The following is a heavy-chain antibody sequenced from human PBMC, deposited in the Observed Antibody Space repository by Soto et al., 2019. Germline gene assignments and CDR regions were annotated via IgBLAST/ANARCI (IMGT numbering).Heavy chain of an antibody. Sequence: QLQLLESGSGLVRPSQTLSLTCAVSGGSLSSGGCSWNWIRLPPGTSLEWIGYIFDTGNTYYSTSLKSRVTMSVDTSRNQFSLRLASVSAADPAMYSCACLHGYKRSFDHWGRGTLVTVSS. CDR3: ACLHGYKRSFDH. CDR2: IFDTGNT. J-gene: IGHJ2*01. D-gene: IGHD1-1*01. V-gene: IGHV4-30-2*01. CDR1: GGSLSSGGCS.